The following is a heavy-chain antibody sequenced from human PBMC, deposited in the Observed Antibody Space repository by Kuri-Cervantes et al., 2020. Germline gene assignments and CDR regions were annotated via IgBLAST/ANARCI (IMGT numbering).Heavy chain of an antibody. V-gene: IGHV3-7*01. CDR2: IKQDGSEK. Sequence: GGSLRLSCAASGFTFSSYWMSWVRQAPGKGLEWVANIKQDGSEKYYVDSVKGRFTISRDNAKNSLYLQMNSLRAEDTAVYYCARDLTSSGWYSNYFDYWGQGTLVTVSS. CDR1: GFTFSSYW. CDR3: ARDLTSSGWYSNYFDY. J-gene: IGHJ4*02. D-gene: IGHD6-19*01.